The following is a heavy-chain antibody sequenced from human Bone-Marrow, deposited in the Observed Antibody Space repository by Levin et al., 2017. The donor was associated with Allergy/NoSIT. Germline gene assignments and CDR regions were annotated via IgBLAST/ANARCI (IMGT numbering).Heavy chain of an antibody. CDR1: GASINNNSFY. CDR2: FYHSETT. Sequence: PSETLSLTCTVSGASINNNSFYWAWIRQSPGKGLEWIGTFYHSETTLYNPSLKRRVNISIDLSKNDFSLQLMSVTAADTALYFCARDTKKFNWFDPWGQGILVTVSS. V-gene: IGHV4-39*07. D-gene: IGHD3-3*01. CDR3: ARDTKKFNWFDP. J-gene: IGHJ5*02.